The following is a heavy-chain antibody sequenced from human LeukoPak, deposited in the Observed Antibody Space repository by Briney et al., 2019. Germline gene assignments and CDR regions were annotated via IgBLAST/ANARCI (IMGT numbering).Heavy chain of an antibody. J-gene: IGHJ4*02. D-gene: IGHD3-22*01. CDR1: GGSISSGGYY. CDR3: ARELGYDSSGYSFDY. CDR2: IYYSGST. V-gene: IGHV4-31*03. Sequence: SQTLSLTCTVSGGSISSGGYYWSWLRQHPGKGLEWIGYIYYSGSTYYNPSLKSRVTISVDTSKNQFSLKLSSVTAADTAVYYCARELGYDSSGYSFDYWGQGTLVTVSS.